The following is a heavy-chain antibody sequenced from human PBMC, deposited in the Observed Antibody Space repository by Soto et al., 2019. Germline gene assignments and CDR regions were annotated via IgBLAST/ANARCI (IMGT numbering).Heavy chain of an antibody. V-gene: IGHV3-30*18. CDR3: AKGVFDDYSTPFDY. CDR1: GFTFSSYG. CDR2: ISYDGNNK. J-gene: IGHJ4*02. D-gene: IGHD4-4*01. Sequence: PGGSLRLSCAASGFTFSSYGMHWVRQAPGKGLGWVAVISYDGNNKYYADSVKGRFTISRDNSKNTLYLQMNSLRAEDTAVYYCAKGVFDDYSTPFDYWGQGTLVTVSS.